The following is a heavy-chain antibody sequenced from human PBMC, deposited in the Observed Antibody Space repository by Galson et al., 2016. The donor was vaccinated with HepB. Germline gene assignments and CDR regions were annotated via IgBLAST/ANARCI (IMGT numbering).Heavy chain of an antibody. D-gene: IGHD2-21*01. CDR3: ARADCFNTPFFDS. CDR2: ISSSSVYI. J-gene: IGHJ4*02. Sequence: SLRLSCAASGLTVSANYMSWVRQAPGKGLEWVSCISSSSVYIWYADSVRGRFTNSRDNAKNSLYLQMDRLTAEDTAVYYCARADCFNTPFFDSWGQGTLVTVSS. CDR1: GLTVSANY. V-gene: IGHV3-11*06.